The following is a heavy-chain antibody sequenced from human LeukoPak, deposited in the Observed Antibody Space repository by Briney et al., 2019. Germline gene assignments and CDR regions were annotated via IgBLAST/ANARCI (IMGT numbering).Heavy chain of an antibody. J-gene: IGHJ6*02. CDR3: ARDPDYGDYYYYGMDV. Sequence: ASVKVSCKASGYTFTSYAMHRVRQAPGQRLEWMGWINAGNGNTKYSQKFQGRVTITRDTSESTAYMELSSLRSEDTAVYYCARDPDYGDYYYYGMDVWGQGTTVTVSS. D-gene: IGHD4-17*01. CDR1: GYTFTSYA. CDR2: INAGNGNT. V-gene: IGHV1-3*01.